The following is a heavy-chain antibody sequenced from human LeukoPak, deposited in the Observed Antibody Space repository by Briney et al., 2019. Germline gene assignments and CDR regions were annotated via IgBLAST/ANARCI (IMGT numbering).Heavy chain of an antibody. D-gene: IGHD3-10*01. CDR3: ARDLFSRYYYGSGSLGAFDI. Sequence: GGSLRLSCAASGFTFSSYAMSWVLQAPGKGLEWVSAISGSGGSTYYADSVKGRFTISRDNSKNTLYLQMNSLRAEDTAVYYCARDLFSRYYYGSGSLGAFDIWGQGTMVTVSS. J-gene: IGHJ3*02. V-gene: IGHV3-23*01. CDR1: GFTFSSYA. CDR2: ISGSGGST.